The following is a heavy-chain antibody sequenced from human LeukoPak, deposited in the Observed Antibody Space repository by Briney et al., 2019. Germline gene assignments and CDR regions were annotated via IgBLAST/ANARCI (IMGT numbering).Heavy chain of an antibody. CDR2: INSDGSST. Sequence: GGSLRLPCAASGFTFSNYWMHWVRQGPGKELVWIPRINSDGSSTSYADSVKGRFTISRDNPKNTLYLQMNSLRAEDTAVYYCARGGFGGYDSNFDYWGQGTLVTVSS. CDR1: GFTFSNYW. CDR3: ARGGFGGYDSNFDY. D-gene: IGHD5-12*01. J-gene: IGHJ4*02. V-gene: IGHV3-74*01.